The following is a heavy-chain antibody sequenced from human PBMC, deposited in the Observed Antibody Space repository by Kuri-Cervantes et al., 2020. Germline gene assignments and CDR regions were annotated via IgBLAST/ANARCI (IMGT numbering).Heavy chain of an antibody. Sequence: GESLKTSCTASGFTIGDYAKSWVRQATGKGLEWVGFIRSKAYGGTTEYAASVKGRFTISRDDSKSIAYLQMNSLKTEDTAVYYCTRDREVEWELFVTRDAFDIWGQGTMVTVSS. CDR1: GFTIGDYA. V-gene: IGHV3-49*04. CDR3: TRDREVEWELFVTRDAFDI. D-gene: IGHD1-26*01. J-gene: IGHJ3*02. CDR2: IRSKAYGGTT.